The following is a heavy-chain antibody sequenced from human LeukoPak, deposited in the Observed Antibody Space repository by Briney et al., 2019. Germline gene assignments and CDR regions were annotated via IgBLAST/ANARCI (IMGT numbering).Heavy chain of an antibody. CDR2: IKQDGSEK. CDR1: GFTFSSYW. D-gene: IGHD2-15*01. CDR3: ARDTYCSGGSCYSGPYYYMDV. V-gene: IGHV3-7*01. Sequence: PGGSLRLSCAASGFTFSSYWMSWVRQAPGKGLEWVANIKQDGSEKYYVDSVKGRFTISRDKAKNSLYLQMNGLRAEDTAVYYCARDTYCSGGSCYSGPYYYMDVWGKGTTVTVSS. J-gene: IGHJ6*03.